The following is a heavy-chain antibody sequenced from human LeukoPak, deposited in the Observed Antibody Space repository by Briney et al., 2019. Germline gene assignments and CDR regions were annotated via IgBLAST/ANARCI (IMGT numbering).Heavy chain of an antibody. V-gene: IGHV3-30*03. CDR2: ISYDGSNK. J-gene: IGHJ4*02. Sequence: GGSLRLSCAASGFTFSTYGMHWVRQAPGKGLEWVAVISYDGSNKYYADSVKGRFTISRDNSKNTLYLQMNSLRAEDTAVYYCARDRGIEMATITDYWGQGTLVTVSS. CDR3: ARDRGIEMATITDY. D-gene: IGHD5-24*01. CDR1: GFTFSTYG.